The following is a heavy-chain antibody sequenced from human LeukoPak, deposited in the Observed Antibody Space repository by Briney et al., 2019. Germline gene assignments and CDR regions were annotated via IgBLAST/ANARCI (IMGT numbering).Heavy chain of an antibody. CDR2: ISSSSSYI. D-gene: IGHD3-3*01. CDR1: GFTFSSYS. Sequence: PGGSLRLSCAASGFTFSSYSMNWVRQAPGKGLDWVSSISSSSSYIYYADSVKGRFTISRDNAKNSLYLQMNSLRAEDTAVYYCARVGMVYDFWSGQGTYYMDVWGKGTTVTVSS. J-gene: IGHJ6*03. V-gene: IGHV3-21*01. CDR3: ARVGMVYDFWSGQGTYYMDV.